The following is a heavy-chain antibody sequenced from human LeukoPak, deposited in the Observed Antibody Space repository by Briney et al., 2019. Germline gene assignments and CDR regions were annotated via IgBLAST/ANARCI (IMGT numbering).Heavy chain of an antibody. J-gene: IGHJ4*02. V-gene: IGHV3-23*01. Sequence: GGSLSLSCAASGFTLSSYAMSWVRQGPGKGLEWVSAISVSGNTYHADSVKGRFTVSRDNSKNTLYLQMNSLRAEDTAVYYCAKSADYGDYDTKFDYWGQGTLVTVSS. D-gene: IGHD4-17*01. CDR2: ISVSGNT. CDR3: AKSADYGDYDTKFDY. CDR1: GFTLSSYA.